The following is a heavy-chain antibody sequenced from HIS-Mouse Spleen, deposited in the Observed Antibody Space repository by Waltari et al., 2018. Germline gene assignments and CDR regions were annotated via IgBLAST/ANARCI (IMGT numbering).Heavy chain of an antibody. Sequence: QLQLQESGPGLVKPSETLSLTCTVSGGSISSSSYYWGWIRQPPGKGLEWIGSIDYSGSTYYNPSLKSRVTISLDPSKNQFSLKLSSVTAADTAVYYCAREIPYSSSWYDWYFDLWGRGTLVTVSS. CDR1: GGSISSSSYY. J-gene: IGHJ2*01. V-gene: IGHV4-39*07. D-gene: IGHD6-13*01. CDR3: AREIPYSSSWYDWYFDL. CDR2: IDYSGST.